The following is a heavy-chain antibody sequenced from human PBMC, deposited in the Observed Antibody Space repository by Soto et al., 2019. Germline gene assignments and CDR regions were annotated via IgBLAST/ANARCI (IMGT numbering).Heavy chain of an antibody. V-gene: IGHV1-8*01. J-gene: IGHJ4*02. CDR3: ARGMTGVTMIVGNEDY. CDR1: GYTFTSYD. D-gene: IGHD3-22*01. CDR2: MNPNSGNT. Sequence: ASVKVSCKASGYTFTSYDINWVRQATGQGLEWMGWMNPNSGNTGYAQKFQGRVTMTRNTSISTAYMELSSLRSEDTAVYYCARGMTGVTMIVGNEDYWGQGNLVTVSS.